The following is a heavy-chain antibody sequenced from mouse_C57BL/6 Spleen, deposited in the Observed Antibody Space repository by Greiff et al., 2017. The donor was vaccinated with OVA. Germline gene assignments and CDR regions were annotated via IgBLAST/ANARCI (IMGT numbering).Heavy chain of an antibody. CDR1: GYSITSGYY. CDR3: ARGGDGYYSYYFDY. CDR2: ISYDGSN. D-gene: IGHD2-3*01. J-gene: IGHJ2*01. V-gene: IGHV3-6*01. Sequence: EVKLQESGPGLVKPSQSLSLTCSVTGYSITSGYYWNWIRQFPGNKLEWMGYISYDGSNNYNPSLKNRISITRDTSKNQFFLKLNSVTTEDTATYYCARGGDGYYSYYFDYWGQGPTLTVSS.